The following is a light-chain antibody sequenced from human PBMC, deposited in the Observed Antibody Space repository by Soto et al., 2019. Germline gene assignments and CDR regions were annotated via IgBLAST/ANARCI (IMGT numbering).Light chain of an antibody. V-gene: IGKV1-5*03. Sequence: DIQMTQSPSTLSASVGDRVTITCRASQSISSWLAWYQQKPGKAPKLLIYKASSLESGGRSRFSGSGSGTDFTLTISILQPDDFATYYCQQHNSYPPYTFGHGTKLEIK. CDR2: KAS. CDR3: QQHNSYPPYT. CDR1: QSISSW. J-gene: IGKJ2*01.